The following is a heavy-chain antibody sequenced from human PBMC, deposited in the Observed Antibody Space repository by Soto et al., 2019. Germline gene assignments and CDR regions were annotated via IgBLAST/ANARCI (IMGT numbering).Heavy chain of an antibody. CDR1: GFTFSSYA. CDR2: VSGSGRST. V-gene: IGHV3-23*01. CDR3: AKDFSREQWLPLFVFDF. Sequence: GGSLRLSCAASGFTFSSYAMSWVRQAPGKGLECVSGVSGSGRSTYYADSVKGRFTISRDNSKNTLYLQMNSLRAEDTAVYYCAKDFSREQWLPLFVFDFWGQGTLVTVSS. J-gene: IGHJ4*02. D-gene: IGHD6-19*01.